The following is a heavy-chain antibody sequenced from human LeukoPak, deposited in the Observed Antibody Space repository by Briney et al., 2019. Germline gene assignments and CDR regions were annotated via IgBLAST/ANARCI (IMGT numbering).Heavy chain of an antibody. CDR3: TKDGYDILTGYYTSYFDY. J-gene: IGHJ4*02. D-gene: IGHD3-9*01. CDR1: GFTFSSYA. CDR2: ISGSGGST. Sequence: GGSLRLSCAASGFTFSSYAMSWVRQAPGKGLEWVSAISGSGGSTYYADSVKGRFTISSDNSKNTLYLQMNSLRAEDTAVYYCTKDGYDILTGYYTSYFDYWGQGTLVTVSS. V-gene: IGHV3-23*01.